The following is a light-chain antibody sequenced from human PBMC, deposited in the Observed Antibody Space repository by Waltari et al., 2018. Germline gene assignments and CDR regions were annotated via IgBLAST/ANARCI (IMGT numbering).Light chain of an antibody. Sequence: EIVLTQSPGTLSLSPGERATLSCRASQSVSSSYLAWYQQKHGQAPRLLIYGASSRATGIPDRFSGSGSGTDFTLTISRLEPEDFAVYYCQQYASSPRTFGQGTKVEIK. V-gene: IGKV3-20*01. CDR3: QQYASSPRT. CDR2: GAS. J-gene: IGKJ1*01. CDR1: QSVSSSY.